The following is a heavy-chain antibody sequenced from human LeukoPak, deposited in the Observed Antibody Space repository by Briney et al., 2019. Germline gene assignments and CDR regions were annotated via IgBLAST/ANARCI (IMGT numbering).Heavy chain of an antibody. CDR3: AKLYSNPHYYYYYMDV. CDR1: GCTFSSYA. D-gene: IGHD6-13*01. Sequence: GGSLRLSWAASGCTFSSYAMSWVRQPPGKGLGWVSAISDSGGSTYYADSVKGRFTISRDNSKNTLYMQLNSLRAEDTAVYYCAKLYSNPHYYYYYMDVWGKGTTVTVSS. J-gene: IGHJ6*03. CDR2: ISDSGGST. V-gene: IGHV3-23*01.